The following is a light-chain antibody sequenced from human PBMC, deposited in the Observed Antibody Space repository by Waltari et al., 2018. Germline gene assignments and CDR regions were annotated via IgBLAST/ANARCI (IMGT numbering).Light chain of an antibody. CDR3: QQYYSLPLT. CDR2: WAS. V-gene: IGKV4-1*01. J-gene: IGKJ4*01. CDR1: QSLLSRSNNKNY. Sequence: DIVMTQSPDSLAVSLGERATINCKSSQSLLSRSNNKNYLAWYRQKPGQPPKLLIYWASTRESGVPDRLSGSRSGADFTLTISSLQAEDVAVYYCQQYYSLPLTFGGGTKVEI.